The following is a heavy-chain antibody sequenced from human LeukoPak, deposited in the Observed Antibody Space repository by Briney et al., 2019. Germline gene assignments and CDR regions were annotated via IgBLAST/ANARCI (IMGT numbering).Heavy chain of an antibody. CDR1: GSTISSYW. J-gene: IGHJ4*02. CDR2: IKQDGTKE. V-gene: IGHV3-7*01. D-gene: IGHD3-16*01. CDR3: AALWDGGY. Sequence: GGSLRLSCAASGSTISSYWMSWVRQAPGKGLEWVADIKQDGTKEYYLDSVKGRFTISRDNSKNSLFLQMNSLRAEDTAVYYCAALWDGGYWGQGTLVAVSP.